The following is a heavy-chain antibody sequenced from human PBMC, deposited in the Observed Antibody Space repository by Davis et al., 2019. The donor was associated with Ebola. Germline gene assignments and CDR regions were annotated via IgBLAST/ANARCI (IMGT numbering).Heavy chain of an antibody. V-gene: IGHV4-59*08. Sequence: LSCTVSGGFMNSYYWTWIRQSPGKGLECIGYIYYSGSTKYNPSLKSRVTMSVDTSKKQFSLKLTSVTAADTAVYYCARRADYPKNGMDVWGQGTTVTVSS. D-gene: IGHD5-12*01. J-gene: IGHJ6*02. CDR3: ARRADYPKNGMDV. CDR1: GGFMNSYY. CDR2: IYYSGST.